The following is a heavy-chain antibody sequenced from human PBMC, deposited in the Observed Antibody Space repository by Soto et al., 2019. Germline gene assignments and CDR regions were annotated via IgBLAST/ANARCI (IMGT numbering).Heavy chain of an antibody. CDR2: IYYSGST. Sequence: SETLSLTCTVSGGSISSSSYYWGWIRQPPGKGLEWIGSIYYSGSTYYNPSLKSRVTISVDTSKNQFSLKLSSVTAADTAVYYCARVGPFYNDYGDDYYYMDVWGKGTTVTVSS. CDR3: ARVGPFYNDYGDDYYYMDV. J-gene: IGHJ6*03. CDR1: GGSISSSSYY. D-gene: IGHD4-17*01. V-gene: IGHV4-39*01.